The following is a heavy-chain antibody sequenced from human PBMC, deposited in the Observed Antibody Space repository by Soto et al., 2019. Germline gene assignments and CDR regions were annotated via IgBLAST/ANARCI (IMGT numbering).Heavy chain of an antibody. Sequence: SVKVSFKTSGYTFVTYYISWLRQAPGQGIEWMGWISPHNGKTNYIEDLQGRVTLTADTSKSTAYMELRNLRSDDTDVYFCARDRSHYFDYWGQGTLVTVYS. J-gene: IGHJ4*02. CDR3: ARDRSHYFDY. CDR1: GYTFVTYY. CDR2: ISPHNGKT. V-gene: IGHV1-18*01.